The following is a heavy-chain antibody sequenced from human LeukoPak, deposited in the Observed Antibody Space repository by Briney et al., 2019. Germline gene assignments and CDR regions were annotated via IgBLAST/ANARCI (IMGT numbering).Heavy chain of an antibody. D-gene: IGHD2-21*02. V-gene: IGHV3-48*03. CDR3: ARETPNCGGDCFDY. Sequence: GGSLRLSCAASGFTLSSHEINWVRRAPGKGLEWVSYISDVGRSDIYFADSVKGRFTLSRDNAKNSLYLQMNSLRAEDTAIYYCARETPNCGGDCFDYWGQGTLVTVSS. CDR2: ISDVGRSDI. CDR1: GFTLSSHE. J-gene: IGHJ4*02.